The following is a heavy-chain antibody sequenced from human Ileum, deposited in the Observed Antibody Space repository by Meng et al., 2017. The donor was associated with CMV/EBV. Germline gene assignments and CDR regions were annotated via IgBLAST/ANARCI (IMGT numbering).Heavy chain of an antibody. V-gene: IGHV4-4*07. D-gene: IGHD4-17*01. CDR2: ISTSGSD. CDR3: ARSGLRGIYVDY. J-gene: IGHJ4*02. Sequence: VQVQASGPGLVKPSEPPSPTCTVSGDLAHNFYWSWIRQPAGKGLQWIGRISTSGSDNYNPSLKSRVTMSVDTSKKQFSLKLSSVTAADTAVYYCARSGLRGIYVDYWGQGTLVTVSS. CDR1: GDLAHNFY.